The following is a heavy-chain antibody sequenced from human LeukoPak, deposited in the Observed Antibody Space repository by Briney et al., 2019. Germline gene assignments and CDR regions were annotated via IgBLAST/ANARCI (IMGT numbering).Heavy chain of an antibody. J-gene: IGHJ2*01. CDR3: ARKAREDWYFDL. V-gene: IGHV4-38-2*02. CDR2: VYHSGIT. Sequence: SETLSLTCTVSNYSISSGYFWGWIRQPPGRGLEWIGSVYHSGITYYSPSLNSRVSISVDMSKNQFSLKLTSVTAAGTAVYYCARKAREDWYFDLWGRGTLVTVSS. CDR1: NYSISSGYF. D-gene: IGHD1-26*01.